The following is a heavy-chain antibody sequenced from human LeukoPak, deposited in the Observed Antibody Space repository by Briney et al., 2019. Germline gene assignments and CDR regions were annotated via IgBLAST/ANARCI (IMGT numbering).Heavy chain of an antibody. CDR3: ARDQGYCSSTSCFDAFDI. D-gene: IGHD2-2*01. CDR2: ISSSTSSI. V-gene: IGHV3-48*04. CDR1: GFTFSTYS. Sequence: GGFLRLSCAASGFTFSTYSMNWVRQPPGKGLEWASYISSSTSSIYYADSVKGRFTISRDNAKNSLYLQMNSLRAEDTAVYYCARDQGYCSSTSCFDAFDIWGQGTMVTVSS. J-gene: IGHJ3*02.